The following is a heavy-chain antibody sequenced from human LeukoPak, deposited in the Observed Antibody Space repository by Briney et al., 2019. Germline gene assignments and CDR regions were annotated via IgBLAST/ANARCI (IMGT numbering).Heavy chain of an antibody. D-gene: IGHD6-13*01. J-gene: IGHJ4*02. CDR1: GGSFSGYY. V-gene: IGHV4-34*01. CDR2: INHSGST. CDR3: ARGPLGYSSSWYGY. Sequence: SETLPLTCAVYGGSFSGYYWSWIRQPPGKGLEWIGEINHSGSTNYNPSLKSRVTISVDTSKNQFSLKLSSVTAADTAVYYCARGPLGYSSSWYGYWGQGTLVTVSS.